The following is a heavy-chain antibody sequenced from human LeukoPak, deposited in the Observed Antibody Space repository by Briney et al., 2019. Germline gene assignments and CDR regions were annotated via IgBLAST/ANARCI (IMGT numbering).Heavy chain of an antibody. J-gene: IGHJ5*02. D-gene: IGHD3-3*01. CDR3: AKEMYYDFWSGTNWFDP. V-gene: IGHV3-23*01. Sequence: GGSLRLSCAASGFTFRNYGMSWVRQAPGKGLEWVSAISNSGGNTYYADSVKGRFTISRDNSKNTLYLQMNSLRAEDTAVYYCAKEMYYDFWSGTNWFDPWGQGTLVTVSS. CDR1: GFTFRNYG. CDR2: ISNSGGNT.